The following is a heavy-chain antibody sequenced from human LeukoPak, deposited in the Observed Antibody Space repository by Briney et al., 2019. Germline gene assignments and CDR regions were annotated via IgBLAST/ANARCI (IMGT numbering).Heavy chain of an antibody. J-gene: IGHJ4*02. D-gene: IGHD3-10*01. V-gene: IGHV1-2*02. CDR1: GYTFTAYY. CDR2: INPNSGAT. CDR3: ARDREFQNFDY. Sequence: ASVKVSCKTSGYTFTAYYLHWVRQAPGEGLDWMGSINPNSGATHYAQKFQGRVTMTRDTSISTAYMELSRLRSDDTAVYYCARDREFQNFDYWGQGTLVTVSS.